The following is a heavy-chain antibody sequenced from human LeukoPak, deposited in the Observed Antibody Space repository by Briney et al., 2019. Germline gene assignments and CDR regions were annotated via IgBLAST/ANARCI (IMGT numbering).Heavy chain of an antibody. D-gene: IGHD3-3*01. CDR2: IDHRGTA. Sequence: SETMSLTCAVYGASYNAYYWSWIRQPPGKGLEWIGDIDHRGTATYNPPLKSRLSISADASKNQFSLKLNSVTDADTAVYYCAVGITILGVAASFDSWGQGNLVIVSS. CDR1: GASYNAYY. CDR3: AVGITILGVAASFDS. V-gene: IGHV4-34*01. J-gene: IGHJ4*02.